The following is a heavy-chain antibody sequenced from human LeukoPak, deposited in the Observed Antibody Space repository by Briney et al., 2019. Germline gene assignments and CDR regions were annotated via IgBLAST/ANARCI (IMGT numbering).Heavy chain of an antibody. J-gene: IGHJ4*02. Sequence: GGSLRLSCAASGFTFSSYGMHWVRQAPGKGLEWVAFIRYDGSNKYYADSVKGRYTISRDNSKNTLYLQMNSLRAEDTAVYYCAKDRAGFGELSTSDYWGQGTLVTVSS. V-gene: IGHV3-30*02. CDR3: AKDRAGFGELSTSDY. CDR2: IRYDGSNK. CDR1: GFTFSSYG. D-gene: IGHD3-10*01.